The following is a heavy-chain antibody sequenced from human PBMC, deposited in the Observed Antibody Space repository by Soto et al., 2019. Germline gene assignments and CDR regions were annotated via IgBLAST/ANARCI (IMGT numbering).Heavy chain of an antibody. Sequence: QVHLVESGPGLVKPSETLSLTCTISGGSISPYSWTWIRQSPGKGLEWIGYVSHSGRTFYTPSLKSRLTMSLDTSRSQFSLRLKSASAAHTAVYYCARLLGGYDDYGGWFAPWGQGTLVTVSS. CDR2: VSHSGRT. D-gene: IGHD4-17*01. CDR1: GGSISPYS. V-gene: IGHV4-59*01. J-gene: IGHJ5*02. CDR3: ARLLGGYDDYGGWFAP.